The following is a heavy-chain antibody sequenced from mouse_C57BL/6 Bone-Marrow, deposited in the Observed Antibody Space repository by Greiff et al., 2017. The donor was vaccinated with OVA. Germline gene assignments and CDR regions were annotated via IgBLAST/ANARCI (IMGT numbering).Heavy chain of an antibody. Sequence: QVQLKQSGAELARPGASVKLSCKASGYTFTSYGISWVKQRTGQGLEWIGEIYPRSGNTYYNEKFKGKATLTADKSSSTAYMELRSLTSEDSAVYFCARPPGSSYYFDYWGQGTTLTVSS. CDR1: GYTFTSYG. J-gene: IGHJ2*01. V-gene: IGHV1-81*01. CDR3: ARPPGSSYYFDY. D-gene: IGHD1-1*01. CDR2: IYPRSGNT.